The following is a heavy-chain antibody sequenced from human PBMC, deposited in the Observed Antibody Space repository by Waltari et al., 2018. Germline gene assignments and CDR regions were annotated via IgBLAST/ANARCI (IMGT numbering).Heavy chain of an antibody. J-gene: IGHJ5*02. CDR2: IYYGGST. CDR1: GGSISSGDYY. Sequence: QVQLQESGPGLVKPSQTLSLTCTVSGGSISSGDYYWSWIRQPPGKGLEWIGYIYYGGSTYYNPSLKSRVTISVDTSKNQFSLKLSSVTAADTAVYYCARGRVPAAILGWFDPWGQGTLVTVSS. V-gene: IGHV4-30-4*08. D-gene: IGHD2-2*02. CDR3: ARGRVPAAILGWFDP.